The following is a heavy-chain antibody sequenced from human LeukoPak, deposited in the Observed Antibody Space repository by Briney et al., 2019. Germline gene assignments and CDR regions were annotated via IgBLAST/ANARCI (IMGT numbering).Heavy chain of an antibody. CDR1: GGSIKYNY. CDR3: ARHDRGWFDP. CDR2: IFTSGST. D-gene: IGHD3-16*01. Sequence: SETLSLTCTVSGGSIKYNYWSWIRQPPGKGLEWIGYIFTSGSTNYNPSLKSRVTISVDTSKNQFSLKLSSVTAADTAVYYCARHDRGWFDPWGQGTLVTVSS. J-gene: IGHJ5*02. V-gene: IGHV4-4*09.